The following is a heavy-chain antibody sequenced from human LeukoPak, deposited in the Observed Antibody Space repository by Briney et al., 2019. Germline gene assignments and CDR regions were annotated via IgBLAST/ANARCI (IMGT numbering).Heavy chain of an antibody. Sequence: SETLSLTCTVSGGSIGSYYWSWIRQPAGKGLEWIGRIYNNGNSNYNPALRSRVTMSVDTAKNQFSLRLTSVTAADTAGNYCLREGGYGDYEGYWGQGTLVTVSS. D-gene: IGHD4-17*01. CDR1: GGSIGSYY. J-gene: IGHJ4*02. V-gene: IGHV4-4*07. CDR3: LREGGYGDYEGY. CDR2: IYNNGNS.